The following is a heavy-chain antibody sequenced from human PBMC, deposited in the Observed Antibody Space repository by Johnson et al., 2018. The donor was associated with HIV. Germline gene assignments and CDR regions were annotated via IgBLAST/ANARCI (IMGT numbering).Heavy chain of an antibody. CDR2: ISGSGGST. D-gene: IGHD4-23*01. Sequence: AQLVESGGGLVQPGWSLRLSCAASGFTFSSYAMSWVRQAPGKGLEWVSAISGSGGSTYYADSVKGRFTISRDNSKNTLYLQMNSLRAEDTAVYYCAKALTTVVTPGSEAFDIWGQGTMVTVSS. V-gene: IGHV3-23*04. CDR1: GFTFSSYA. J-gene: IGHJ3*02. CDR3: AKALTTVVTPGSEAFDI.